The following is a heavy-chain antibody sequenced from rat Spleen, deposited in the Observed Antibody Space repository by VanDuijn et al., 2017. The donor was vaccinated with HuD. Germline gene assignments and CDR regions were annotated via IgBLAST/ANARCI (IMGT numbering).Heavy chain of an antibody. J-gene: IGHJ1*01. Sequence: QVQLKESGPGLMQPSETLSLTCTVSGFSLTSNGVGWVRQPLGKGLVWMGTIWAGGSTNYNSAVQSLLSISRDTSKSQVFLKMNSLQPEDTGTYYCASHNSGYGDWYFDFWGPGTMVTVSS. D-gene: IGHD4-3*01. CDR3: ASHNSGYGDWYFDF. CDR2: IWAGGST. V-gene: IGHV2-72*01. CDR1: GFSLTSNG.